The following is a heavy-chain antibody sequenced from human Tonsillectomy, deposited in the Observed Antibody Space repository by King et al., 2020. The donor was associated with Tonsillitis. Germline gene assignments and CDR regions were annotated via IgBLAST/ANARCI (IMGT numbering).Heavy chain of an antibody. J-gene: IGHJ4*02. CDR2: ISWNSGST. CDR3: AKDKEAGGTSPRDL. V-gene: IGHV3-9*01. D-gene: IGHD1-26*01. CDR1: GFTFDNYA. Sequence: DVQLVESGGGLVQPGKSLRLPCAASGFTFDNYAMHWVRHAPGKGLEWVSGISWNSGSTDYADSVKGRFTISRDNAKNSLYLQLNSLRTEDTALYYCAKDKEAGGTSPRDLWGQGTPVTVSS.